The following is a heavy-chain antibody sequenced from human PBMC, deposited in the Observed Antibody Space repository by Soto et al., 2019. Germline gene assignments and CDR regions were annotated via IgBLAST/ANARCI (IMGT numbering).Heavy chain of an antibody. CDR3: ARESYYDSSGYYPDYGMDV. CDR1: GGSISSGGYY. V-gene: IGHV4-31*03. Sequence: SETLSLTCTVSGGSISSGGYYWSWIRQHPGKGLEWIGYIYYSGSTYYNPSLKSRVTISVDTSKNQFSLKLSSVTAADTAVYYCARESYYDSSGYYPDYGMDVWGQGTTVTVSS. D-gene: IGHD3-22*01. CDR2: IYYSGST. J-gene: IGHJ6*02.